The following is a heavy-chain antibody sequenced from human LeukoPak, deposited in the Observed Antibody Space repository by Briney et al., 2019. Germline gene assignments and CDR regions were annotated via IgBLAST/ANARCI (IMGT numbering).Heavy chain of an antibody. J-gene: IGHJ4*02. V-gene: IGHV3-21*04. CDR3: ARAGDYDFWSGQYYFDY. CDR2: ISTSSSYM. D-gene: IGHD3-3*01. CDR1: GFTFSSYN. Sequence: PGGSLRLSCAASGFTFSSYNMNWVRQAPGKGLEWVSYISTSSSYMYYADSVKGRFTISRDNAKNSLYLQMNSLRADDTAVYYCARAGDYDFWSGQYYFDYWGQGTLVTVSS.